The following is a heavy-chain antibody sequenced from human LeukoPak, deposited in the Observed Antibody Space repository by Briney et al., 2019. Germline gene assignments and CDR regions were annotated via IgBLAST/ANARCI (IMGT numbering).Heavy chain of an antibody. D-gene: IGHD7-27*01. CDR2: INHSGST. Sequence: SETLSLTCAVYGGSFSGYYWSWIRQPPGKGLEWIGEINHSGSTNYNPSLKSRVTISVDTSKNKFYLKLSSVTAADTAVYYCARARTGEFDYWGQGTLVTVSS. CDR1: GGSFSGYY. CDR3: ARARTGEFDY. J-gene: IGHJ4*02. V-gene: IGHV4-34*01.